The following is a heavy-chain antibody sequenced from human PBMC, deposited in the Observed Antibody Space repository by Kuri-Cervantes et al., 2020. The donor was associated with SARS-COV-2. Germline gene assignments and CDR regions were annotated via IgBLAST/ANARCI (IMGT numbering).Heavy chain of an antibody. CDR3: ATMGATTSNYYYGLDV. Sequence: GESLKISCAASGFTFSSCSMNWIRQAPGKGLEWVAYISGGSSTMHYADSVKGRFTISRDNAKNSLYLQMNSLRHEDTAVYYCATMGATTSNYYYGLDVWGHGTTVNVSS. J-gene: IGHJ6*01. CDR1: GFTFSSCS. CDR2: ISGGSSTM. V-gene: IGHV3-48*02. D-gene: IGHD1-26*01.